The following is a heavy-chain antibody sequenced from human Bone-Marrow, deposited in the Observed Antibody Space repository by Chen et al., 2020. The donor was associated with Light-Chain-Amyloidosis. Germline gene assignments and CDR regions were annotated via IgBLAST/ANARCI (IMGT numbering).Heavy chain of an antibody. CDR3: ARANYWGSYRYNAQGFDY. D-gene: IGHD3-16*02. CDR1: GLIFSRFW. CDR2: IKQNGTER. V-gene: IGHV3-7*03. J-gene: IGHJ4*02. Sequence: EVQLLESGGGLVQPGESLTLSCVASGLIFSRFWMTWVRQRPGKGLEWVANIKQNGTERYYVDSVKGRFTISRDNTKNSVYLQMNTLRAGDTAVYYCARANYWGSYRYNAQGFDYWGRGTLVTVSS.